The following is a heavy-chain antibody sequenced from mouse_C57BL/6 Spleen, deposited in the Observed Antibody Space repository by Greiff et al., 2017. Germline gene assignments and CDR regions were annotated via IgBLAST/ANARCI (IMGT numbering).Heavy chain of an antibody. CDR2: IWDGGGT. CDR3: ARNSNYFDY. Sequence: QVQLQQSGPGLVQPSQSLSITCTVSGFSLTSYGVHWVRQSPGKGLEWLGVIWDGGGTDYNAAFISRLSISKEHSKSQVFCKMKSLQSDDTAIYYCARNSNYFDYWGQGTTLTVSS. J-gene: IGHJ2*01. D-gene: IGHD1-1*01. CDR1: GFSLTSYG. V-gene: IGHV2-2*01.